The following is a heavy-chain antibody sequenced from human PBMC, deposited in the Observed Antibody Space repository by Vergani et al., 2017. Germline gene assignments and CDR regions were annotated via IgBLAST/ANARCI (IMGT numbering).Heavy chain of an antibody. CDR3: AGCPYHSIAVAGTVVWDL. V-gene: IGHV1-2*02. CDR2: INPNSGGT. CDR1: GYTFTGYY. D-gene: IGHD6-19*01. J-gene: IGHJ2*01. Sequence: QVQLVQSGAEVKKPGASVKVSCKASGYTFTGYYMHWVRQAPGQGLEWMGWINPNSGGTNYAQKFQGRVTMTRDTSISTAYMELSRLRSDDTAVYYCAGCPYHSIAVAGTVVWDLWGRGTLVTVSS.